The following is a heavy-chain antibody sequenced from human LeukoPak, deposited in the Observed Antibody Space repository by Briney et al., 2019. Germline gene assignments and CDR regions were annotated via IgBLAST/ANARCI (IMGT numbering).Heavy chain of an antibody. CDR2: INPNSGGT. J-gene: IGHJ4*02. CDR3: ARIRTYGDYAFDY. V-gene: IGHV1-2*04. CDR1: GYTFTGYY. Sequence: ASVKVSCKASGYTFTGYYMHCVRQAPGQGLEWMGWINPNSGGTNYAQKFQGWVTMTRDTSISTAYMELSRLRSDDTAVYYCARIRTYGDYAFDYWGQGTLVTVSS. D-gene: IGHD4-17*01.